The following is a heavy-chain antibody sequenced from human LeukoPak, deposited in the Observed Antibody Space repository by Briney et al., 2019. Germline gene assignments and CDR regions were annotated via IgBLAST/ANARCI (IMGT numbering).Heavy chain of an antibody. V-gene: IGHV3-33*01. J-gene: IGHJ4*02. Sequence: GGSLRLSCAASGFTFSSYGMHWVRQAPGKGLEWVAVIWYDGSNKYYADSVKGRFTISRDNSKNTLYLQMNSLRAEDTAVYYCARDRWEYYYDSSGLYDYWGQGTLVTVSS. CDR1: GFTFSSYG. CDR2: IWYDGSNK. CDR3: ARDRWEYYYDSSGLYDY. D-gene: IGHD3-22*01.